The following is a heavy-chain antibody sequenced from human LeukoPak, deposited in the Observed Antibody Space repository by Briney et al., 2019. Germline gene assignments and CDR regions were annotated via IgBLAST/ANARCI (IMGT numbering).Heavy chain of an antibody. D-gene: IGHD4-17*01. J-gene: IGHJ4*02. CDR1: GVSFSTYY. V-gene: IGHV4-34*01. CDR3: ARQLYGSDH. CDR2: VNHSGYT. Sequence: PSETLSLTCGVSGVSFSTYYWSWIRQSPEKGLEWIGEVNHSGYTNYNPSLKSRVTTSVDTSKNQFSLKLSSVTAADTAVYYCARQLYGSDHWGQGTLVTVSS.